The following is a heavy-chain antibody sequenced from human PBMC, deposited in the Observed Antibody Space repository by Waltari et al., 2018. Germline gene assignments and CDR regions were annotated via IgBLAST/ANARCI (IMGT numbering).Heavy chain of an antibody. CDR3: ARDSSSSDYHYYYYMDV. J-gene: IGHJ6*03. V-gene: IGHV3-23*04. D-gene: IGHD6-6*01. CDR1: GFTFGSYA. Sequence: EVQLVESGGGLVQPGGSLRLSCAASGFTFGSYAMSWVRQAPGKGLEWVSAISGDGGSTYYADSVKGRFTISRDNSKNTLYLQMNSLRAEDTAVYYCARDSSSSDYHYYYYMDVWGKGTTVTVSS. CDR2: ISGDGGST.